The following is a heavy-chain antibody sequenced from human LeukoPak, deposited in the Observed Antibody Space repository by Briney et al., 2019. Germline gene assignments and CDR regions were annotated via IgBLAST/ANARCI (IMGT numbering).Heavy chain of an antibody. Sequence: PGGSLRLSCAASGFTFSSYSMNWVRQAPGKGLEGVSSISSSSSYIYYADAVKGRFTISRDNAKNSLYLQMNSLRAEDTAVYYCARDSGYGLAFDYWGQGTLVTVSS. CDR3: ARDSGYGLAFDY. CDR2: ISSSSSYI. CDR1: GFTFSSYS. J-gene: IGHJ4*02. V-gene: IGHV3-21*01. D-gene: IGHD5-12*01.